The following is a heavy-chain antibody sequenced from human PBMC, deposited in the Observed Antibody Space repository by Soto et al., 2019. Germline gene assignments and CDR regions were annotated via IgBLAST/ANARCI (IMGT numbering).Heavy chain of an antibody. V-gene: IGHV3-30*18. D-gene: IGHD3-10*01. J-gene: IGHJ4*02. Sequence: QVQLVESGGGVVQPGRSLRLSCAASGFTFSSYGMHWVRQAPGKGLEWVALISYDGSNKYYADSVKGRFTISRDNSKNTLYLQRNSLRPEDTAVYYCAKGGHLGSGNYYNPYYFDYWGQGTLVTVSS. CDR3: AKGGHLGSGNYYNPYYFDY. CDR1: GFTFSSYG. CDR2: ISYDGSNK.